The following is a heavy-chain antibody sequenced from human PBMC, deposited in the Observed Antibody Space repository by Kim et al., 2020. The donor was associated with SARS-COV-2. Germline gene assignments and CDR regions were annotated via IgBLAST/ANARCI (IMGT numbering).Heavy chain of an antibody. CDR1: GFTFSDYY. CDR2: ISSSGSTI. V-gene: IGHV3-11*04. D-gene: IGHD2-15*01. Sequence: GGSLRLSCAASGFTFSDYYMNWIRQAPGKGLEWVSYISSSGSTIYYADSVKGRFTISRDNAKNSLYLQMNSLRAEDTAVYYCARGGLGYCSGGSCYGGGDYFDYWGQGPLVTVSS. J-gene: IGHJ4*02. CDR3: ARGGLGYCSGGSCYGGGDYFDY.